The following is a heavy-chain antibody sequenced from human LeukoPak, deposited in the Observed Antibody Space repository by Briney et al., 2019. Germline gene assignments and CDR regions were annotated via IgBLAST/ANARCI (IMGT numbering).Heavy chain of an antibody. J-gene: IGHJ4*02. Sequence: GVSLRLSCAASGFTFSSYAMSWVRQAPGTGLKWVSSISGSGGNTYYADSVKDRFTISRDNSKNALYLQMNSLRADDTAVYYCAKVGGSTCSSTSCFLGRMGFDYWGQGTLVTVSS. CDR1: GFTFSSYA. CDR3: AKVGGSTCSSTSCFLGRMGFDY. CDR2: ISGSGGNT. V-gene: IGHV3-23*01. D-gene: IGHD2-2*01.